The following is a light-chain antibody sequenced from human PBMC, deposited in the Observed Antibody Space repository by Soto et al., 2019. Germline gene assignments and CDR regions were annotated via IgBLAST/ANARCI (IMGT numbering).Light chain of an antibody. Sequence: AIQLPHSPSSLSASVGDRVTITCRASQGISSALAWDQQKPGEAPKLMIYDASSLESGVPSRFSGSGSWTDFTLTISSLQHEDFANYYCQQFSSYPITFGQGTRLRL. CDR3: QQFSSYPIT. CDR1: QGISSA. V-gene: IGKV1-13*02. J-gene: IGKJ5*01. CDR2: DAS.